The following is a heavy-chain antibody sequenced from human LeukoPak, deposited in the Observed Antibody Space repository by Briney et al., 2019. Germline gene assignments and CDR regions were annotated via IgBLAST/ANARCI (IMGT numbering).Heavy chain of an antibody. D-gene: IGHD2/OR15-2a*01. CDR2: IVPILDIT. V-gene: IGHV1-69*04. J-gene: IGHJ4*02. CDR3: ATEIGGGPYYFDY. CDR1: GGTFSNYA. Sequence: GASVKVSCKASGGTFSNYAITWVRQAPGQGFEFMGRIVPILDITNYAQKFQGRVTITADRSTTTAYMELSSLRSDDTAIYYCATEIGGGPYYFDYWGQGTLVTVSS.